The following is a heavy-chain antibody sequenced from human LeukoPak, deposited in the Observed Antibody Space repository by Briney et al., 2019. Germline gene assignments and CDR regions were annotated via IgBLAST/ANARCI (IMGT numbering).Heavy chain of an antibody. V-gene: IGHV3-7*01. CDR3: AREGRRYLSPDY. CDR1: GFTFSHFW. Sequence: PGGSLRLSCAGSGFTFSHFWMNWVRQAPGKGLKWVAIIKQDGSETYYVDSVKGRFTISRDNAKNSVYLQMNSLRAEDTAVYYCAREGRRYLSPDYWGQGTLVTVSS. D-gene: IGHD2/OR15-2a*01. CDR2: IKQDGSET. J-gene: IGHJ4*02.